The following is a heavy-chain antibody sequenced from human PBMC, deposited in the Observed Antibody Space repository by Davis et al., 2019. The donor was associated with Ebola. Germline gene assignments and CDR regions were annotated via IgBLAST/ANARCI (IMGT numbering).Heavy chain of an antibody. Sequence: GESLKISCAASGFTFSSYGMHWVRQAPGKGLEWVSVIYSGGSTYYADSVKGRFTISRDKSKNTLYLQMNSLRAEDTAVYYCARASIVVVVAATPIGYWGQGTLVTVSS. D-gene: IGHD2-15*01. CDR1: GFTFSSYG. J-gene: IGHJ4*02. V-gene: IGHV3-NL1*01. CDR2: IYSGGST. CDR3: ARASIVVVVAATPIGY.